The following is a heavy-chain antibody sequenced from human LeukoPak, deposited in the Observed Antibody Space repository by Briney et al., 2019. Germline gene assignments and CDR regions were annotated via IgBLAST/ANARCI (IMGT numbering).Heavy chain of an antibody. J-gene: IGHJ6*03. Sequence: GGSLRLSCAASGFTFSSYAMSWVRQAPGKGLEWVSAISGSGGSTYYADSVKGRFTISRDNSKNTLYLQMNSLRAEDTAVYYCAKSDDVSYYYYYMDVWGIGTTVTVSS. CDR3: AKSDDVSYYYYYMDV. V-gene: IGHV3-23*01. CDR1: GFTFSSYA. CDR2: ISGSGGST. D-gene: IGHD3-16*01.